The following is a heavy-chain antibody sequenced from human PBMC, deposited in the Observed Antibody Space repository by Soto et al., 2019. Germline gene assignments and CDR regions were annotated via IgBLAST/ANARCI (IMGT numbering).Heavy chain of an antibody. CDR2: IFPSGTT. CDR3: ARSREFDY. V-gene: IGHV4-30-2*01. Sequence: PSETLSLTCGVSVGSLSGATYSWNWIRQTPGKGLEWIGYIFPSGTTYYNPSLRSRVTISIDVSKNQFSLSLRSLTAANTAVYYCARSREFDYWSQGTLVTVSS. J-gene: IGHJ4*02. CDR1: VGSLSGATYS.